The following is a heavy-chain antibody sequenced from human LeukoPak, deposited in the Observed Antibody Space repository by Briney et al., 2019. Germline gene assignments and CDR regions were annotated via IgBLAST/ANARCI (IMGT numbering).Heavy chain of an antibody. V-gene: IGHV3-20*04. CDR1: GFPFDDYG. Sequence: PGGSLRLSCAASGFPFDDYGMSWVRLAPGKGLEWVSGVRWNGAYTEYADSVRGRFTISRDNAKKSLYLQMNSLRVDDTALYYCARRKGPYGSGTYYDSWGQGTLVSVSS. CDR3: ARRKGPYGSGTYYDS. J-gene: IGHJ4*02. CDR2: VRWNGAYT. D-gene: IGHD3-10*01.